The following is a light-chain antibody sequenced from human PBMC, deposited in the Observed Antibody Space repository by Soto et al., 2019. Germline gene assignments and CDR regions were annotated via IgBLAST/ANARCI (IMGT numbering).Light chain of an antibody. CDR2: AAS. V-gene: IGKV1-12*01. CDR3: QQADTFPIT. CDR1: QSISSY. Sequence: DIQMTQSPSSVSASVGDRVTITCRASQSISSYLNWYQQKPGKAPKLLIYAASSLQSGVPSRFSGSGFGTDFTLTISSLQPEDSAIYYCQQADTFPITFGQGTRLEIK. J-gene: IGKJ5*01.